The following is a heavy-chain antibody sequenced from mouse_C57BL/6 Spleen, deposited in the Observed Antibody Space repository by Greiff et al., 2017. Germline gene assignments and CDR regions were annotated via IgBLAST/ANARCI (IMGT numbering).Heavy chain of an antibody. V-gene: IGHV2-6*01. CDR2: IWGVGST. CDR3: ARAPVYDGYYRYYAMDY. Sequence: VKLVESGPGLVAPSQSLSITCTVSGFSLTSYGVDWVRQSPGKGLEWLGVIWGVGSTNYNSALKSRLSISKNNSKSQVFLKMNSLQTNDTAMYYCARAPVYDGYYRYYAMDYWGQGTSVTVSS. CDR1: GFSLTSYG. D-gene: IGHD2-3*01. J-gene: IGHJ4*01.